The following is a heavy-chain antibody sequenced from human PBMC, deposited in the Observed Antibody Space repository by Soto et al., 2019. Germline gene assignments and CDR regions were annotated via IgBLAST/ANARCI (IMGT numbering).Heavy chain of an antibody. D-gene: IGHD6-13*01. J-gene: IGHJ3*02. V-gene: IGHV1-69*13. CDR2: IIPIFGTA. CDR1: VCTFSSYA. CDR3: YSRAAGPGDAFDI. Sequence: SVKVSCKASVCTFSSYAISGVRQAPGQGLEWMGGIIPIFGTANYAQKFQGRVTITADEYTSTAYMELSSLRSEDTAVYYCYSRAAGPGDAFDIWGQGTMVTVSS.